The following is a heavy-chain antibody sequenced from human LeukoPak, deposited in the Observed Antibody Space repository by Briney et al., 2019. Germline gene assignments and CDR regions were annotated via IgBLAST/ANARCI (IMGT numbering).Heavy chain of an antibody. Sequence: GSLRLSCAASGFTFSNYGMHWVRQTPGKGLEWVTVIAHDGSVQYYTDSVKGRFTISRDDSKNMLYLQMNSLKPEDTAIYYCAKEKVPISMPAWYFDLWGRGTLVTVSS. CDR2: IAHDGSVQ. V-gene: IGHV3-30*18. CDR1: GFTFSNYG. D-gene: IGHD2/OR15-2a*01. J-gene: IGHJ2*01. CDR3: AKEKVPISMPAWYFDL.